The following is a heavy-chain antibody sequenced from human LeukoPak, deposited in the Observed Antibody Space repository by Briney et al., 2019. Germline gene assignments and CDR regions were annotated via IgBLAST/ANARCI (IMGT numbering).Heavy chain of an antibody. Sequence: GGSLRLSCAASGFTFTSYSMNWVRHAPGKGPEGVSSISRSSRYIYYADSVMGRFTISRDNAKNSLYLQMNSLRAEDTAVYYCARDYYGDYYFDSWGQGTLVTVSS. CDR1: GFTFTSYS. D-gene: IGHD4-17*01. CDR2: ISRSSRYI. CDR3: ARDYYGDYYFDS. V-gene: IGHV3-21*01. J-gene: IGHJ4*02.